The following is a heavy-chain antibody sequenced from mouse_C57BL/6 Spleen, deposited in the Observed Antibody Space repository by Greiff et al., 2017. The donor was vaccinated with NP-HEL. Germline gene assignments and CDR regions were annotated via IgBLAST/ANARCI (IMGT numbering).Heavy chain of an antibody. CDR3: ARGDDGSLFAY. J-gene: IGHJ3*01. V-gene: IGHV1-55*01. CDR1: GYTFTSYW. CDR2: IYPGSGST. Sequence: VQLQQPGAELVKPGASVKMSCKASGYTFTSYWITWVKQRPGQGLEWIGDIYPGSGSTNYNEKFKSKATLTVDKSSSTAYMQLSSLTSEDSAVYYCARGDDGSLFAYWGQGTLVTVSA. D-gene: IGHD2-3*01.